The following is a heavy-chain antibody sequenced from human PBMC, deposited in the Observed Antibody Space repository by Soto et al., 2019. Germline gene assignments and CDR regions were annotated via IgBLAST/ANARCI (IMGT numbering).Heavy chain of an antibody. Sequence: EVPLVESGGGLVQPGRSLRLSCAASGFTFDDYAMHWVRQAPGKGLEWVSGISWNSGSIGYADSVKGRFTISRDNAKNSLYLQMNSLRAEDTALYYCAKARGRNYYYYGMDVWGQGTTVTVSS. CDR2: ISWNSGSI. CDR3: AKARGRNYYYYGMDV. J-gene: IGHJ6*02. CDR1: GFTFDDYA. V-gene: IGHV3-9*01.